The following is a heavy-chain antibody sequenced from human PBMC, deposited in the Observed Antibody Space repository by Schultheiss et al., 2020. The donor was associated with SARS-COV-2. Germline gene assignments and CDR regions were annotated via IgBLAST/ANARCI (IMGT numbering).Heavy chain of an antibody. CDR3: AKGSGGMDV. J-gene: IGHJ6*02. CDR2: IGTAGDT. D-gene: IGHD3-10*01. V-gene: IGHV3-13*01. CDR1: GFTFSSYD. Sequence: GGSLRLSCAASGFTFSSYDMHWVRQATGKGLEWVSAIGTAGDTYYPGSVKGRFTISRDNSKNTLYLQMNSLRAEDTAVYYCAKGSGGMDVWGQGTTVTVSS.